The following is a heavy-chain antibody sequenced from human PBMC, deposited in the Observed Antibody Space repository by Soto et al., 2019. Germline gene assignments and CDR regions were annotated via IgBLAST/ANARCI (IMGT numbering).Heavy chain of an antibody. V-gene: IGHV4-4*07. CDR3: AREGSYSAYNFAHGIQLWSFDF. Sequence: SETLSLTCTVSGGSINTFYWSWVRQPAGKGLEWIGRIFSSGSTSFNPSLGSRVAMSVDTSKNHFSLNLSSVTAADMAVYYCAREGSYSAYNFAHGIQLWSFDFWGQGALVTVSS. J-gene: IGHJ4*02. CDR2: IFSSGST. CDR1: GGSINTFY. D-gene: IGHD5-12*01.